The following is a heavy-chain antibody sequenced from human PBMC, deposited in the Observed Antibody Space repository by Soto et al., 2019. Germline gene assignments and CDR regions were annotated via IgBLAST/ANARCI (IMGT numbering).Heavy chain of an antibody. J-gene: IGHJ3*02. D-gene: IGHD2-21*02. CDR3: ASTAYCGGDCYDAFDI. CDR1: GFTFSSYA. CDR2: ISYDGSNK. Sequence: GGSLRLSCAASGFTFSSYAMHWVRQAPGKGLEWVAVISYDGSNKYYADSVKGRFTISRDNSKNTLYLQMNSLRAEDTAVYYCASTAYCGGDCYDAFDIWGQGTMVTVSS. V-gene: IGHV3-30-3*01.